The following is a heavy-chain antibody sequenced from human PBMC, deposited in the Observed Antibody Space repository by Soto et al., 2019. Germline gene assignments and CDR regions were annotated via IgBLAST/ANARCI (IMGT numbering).Heavy chain of an antibody. CDR1: GGSISSGGYY. CDR2: IYYSGST. D-gene: IGHD3-9*01. V-gene: IGHV4-31*03. CDR3: ARGYYDILTGSPNWFDP. Sequence: QVQLQESGPGLVKPSQTLSLTCTVSGGSISSGGYYWSWIRQHPGKGLEWIGYIYYSGSTYYNPSRKSRVTISVDTSKNQFSLKLSSVTAADTAVYYCARGYYDILTGSPNWFDPWGQGTLVTVSS. J-gene: IGHJ5*02.